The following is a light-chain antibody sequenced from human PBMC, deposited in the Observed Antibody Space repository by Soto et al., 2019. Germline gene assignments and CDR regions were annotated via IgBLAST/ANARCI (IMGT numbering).Light chain of an antibody. CDR2: GNS. J-gene: IGLJ2*01. CDR3: QSYDSSLSVV. CDR1: SSNIGAGYD. V-gene: IGLV1-40*01. Sequence: QSVLTQPPSVSGAPGQRVTISCTGSSSNIGAGYDVHWYKQLPGTAPKLLIYGNSNRPSGVPDRFSGSKSGTSASLAITGLQADDEAYYYWQSYDSSLSVVFGGGTKLTVL.